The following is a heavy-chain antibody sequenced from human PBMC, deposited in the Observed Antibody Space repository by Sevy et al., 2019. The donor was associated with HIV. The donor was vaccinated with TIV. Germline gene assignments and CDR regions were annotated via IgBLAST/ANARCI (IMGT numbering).Heavy chain of an antibody. J-gene: IGHJ4*02. CDR3: ARCTEHYSIDY. CDR1: GFTFNTYS. V-gene: IGHV3-48*02. Sequence: GGSLRLSCAASGFTFNTYSLIWVRQTPGKGLEWLSFIGTAAGVTYYADSVKGRFTISRDNAKNSLYLQMNSLRDEDTAVYYCARCTEHYSIDYWCQGTLVTVSS. D-gene: IGHD2-21*01. CDR2: IGTAAGVT.